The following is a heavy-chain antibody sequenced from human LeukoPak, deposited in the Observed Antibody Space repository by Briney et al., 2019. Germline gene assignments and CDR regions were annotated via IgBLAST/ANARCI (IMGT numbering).Heavy chain of an antibody. Sequence: GGSLRLSCAASGFTFSSYAMHWVRQAPGKGLEWVAVISYDGSNKYYADSVKGRLTISRDNSKNTLYLQMNSLRAEDTAVYYCARDFSYDYVWGSYRLDYWGQGTLVTVSS. CDR3: ARDFSYDYVWGSYRLDY. CDR1: GFTFSSYA. J-gene: IGHJ4*02. CDR2: ISYDGSNK. V-gene: IGHV3-30-3*01. D-gene: IGHD3-16*02.